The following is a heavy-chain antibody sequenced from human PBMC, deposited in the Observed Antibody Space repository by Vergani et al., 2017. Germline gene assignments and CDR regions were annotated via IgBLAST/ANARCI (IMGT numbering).Heavy chain of an antibody. CDR1: GYTFTSYY. V-gene: IGHV1-46*03. D-gene: IGHD6-19*01. J-gene: IGHJ4*02. CDR2: INPSGGST. CDR3: ARDGGQWLVPDYFDY. Sequence: QVQLVQSGVEVKKPGASVKVSCKASGYTFTSYYMHWVRQAPGQGLEWMGIINPSGGSTSYAQKFQGRVTMTRDTSTSTVYMELSSLRSEDTAVYYCARDGGQWLVPDYFDYWGQGTLVTVSS.